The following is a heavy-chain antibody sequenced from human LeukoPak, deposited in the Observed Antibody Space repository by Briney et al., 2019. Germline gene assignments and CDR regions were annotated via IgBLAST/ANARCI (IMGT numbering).Heavy chain of an antibody. J-gene: IGHJ4*02. V-gene: IGHV1-69*04. CDR3: ARANSGSYFDY. Sequence: GASVKVSCKASGDNFSSYVITWVRQAPGQGLEWMGRIIPTLDVANFAQKFKGRVTITADKSTNTAHLELRSLRSDDTAVYYCARANSGSYFDYWGQGTLVTVSS. D-gene: IGHD1-26*01. CDR1: GDNFSSYV. CDR2: IIPTLDVA.